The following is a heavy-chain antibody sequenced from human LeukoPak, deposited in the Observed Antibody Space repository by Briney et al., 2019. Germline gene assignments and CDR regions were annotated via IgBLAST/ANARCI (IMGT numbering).Heavy chain of an antibody. CDR2: IIPILGIA. CDR3: ARDTGGPRGLYYFDY. J-gene: IGHJ4*02. Sequence: ASVKVSCKASGGTFSSYAISWVRQAPGQGLEWMGRIIPILGIANYAQKFQGRVTITADKSTSTAYMELSSLRSEDTAVYYCARDTGGPRGLYYFDYWGQGTLVTVSS. V-gene: IGHV1-69*04. CDR1: GGTFSSYA. D-gene: IGHD4-23*01.